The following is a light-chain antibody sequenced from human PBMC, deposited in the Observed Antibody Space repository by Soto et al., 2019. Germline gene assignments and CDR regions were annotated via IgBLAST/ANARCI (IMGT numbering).Light chain of an antibody. J-gene: IGKJ2*01. CDR1: QSVSSY. Sequence: EVVLTQSPGTLSLSPGERATLSCRASQSVSSYLAWYQHKPGQAPRLLISRASSRATGIPDRFSGSGSGTGFTLTISRLDPEDFAVYYCQQYGYSPYTFGQGTKLEIK. CDR3: QQYGYSPYT. V-gene: IGKV3-20*01. CDR2: RAS.